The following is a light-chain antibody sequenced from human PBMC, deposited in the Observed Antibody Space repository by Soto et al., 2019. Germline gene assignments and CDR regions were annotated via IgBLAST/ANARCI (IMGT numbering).Light chain of an antibody. J-gene: IGLJ2*01. CDR1: SSDVGGYNY. CDR3: CSYTSSSPVG. CDR2: DVS. V-gene: IGLV2-14*01. Sequence: QSALTQPASVSGSPGQSITISCTGTSSDVGGYNYVSWYQQHPGTAPKLMIYDVSNRPSGVSNRFSDSKSGNTASLTISGLQAEGEADYYFCSYTSSSPVGFGGGTKLTVL.